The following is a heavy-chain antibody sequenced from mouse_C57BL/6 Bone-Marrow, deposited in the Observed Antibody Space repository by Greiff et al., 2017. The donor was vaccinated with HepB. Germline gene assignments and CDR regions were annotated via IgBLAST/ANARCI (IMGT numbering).Heavy chain of an antibody. Sequence: VQLQQSGAELVRPGASVKLSCTASGFNIKDDYMHWVKQRPEQGLEWIGWIDPEYGDTEYASKFQGKATITADTTSNPAYLQLSSLTSEDTAVYYSTALAGAERDYWGQGTTLTVSS. CDR3: TALAGAERDY. D-gene: IGHD3-3*01. J-gene: IGHJ2*01. CDR2: IDPEYGDT. V-gene: IGHV14-4*01. CDR1: GFNIKDDY.